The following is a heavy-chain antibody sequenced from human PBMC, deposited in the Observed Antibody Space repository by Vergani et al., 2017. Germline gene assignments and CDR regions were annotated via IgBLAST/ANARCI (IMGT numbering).Heavy chain of an antibody. Sequence: EVQLVETGGGLIQPGGSLRLSCAASGFTVSSNYMSWVRQAPGKGLEWVSVIYSGGSTYSADSVKGRFTISRDNSKNTLYLQMNSLRAEDTAVYYCARGHYDILTGYSDYWGQGTLVTVSS. CDR2: IYSGGST. CDR1: GFTVSSNY. V-gene: IGHV3-53*02. J-gene: IGHJ4*02. D-gene: IGHD3-9*01. CDR3: ARGHYDILTGYSDY.